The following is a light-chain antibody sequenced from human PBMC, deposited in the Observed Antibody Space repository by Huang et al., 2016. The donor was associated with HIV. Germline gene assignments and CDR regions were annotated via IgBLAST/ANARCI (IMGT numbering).Light chain of an antibody. Sequence: DIVMTQSPDSLSVSPGERATIDCKSSQSLLYSLNNKNYLAWFPQKPGRPPKLLLYWASTREAGIPERFSGGGSGTDFTLTINNLQPEDVATYYCQQYYQNPQTFGQGT. CDR3: QQYYQNPQT. CDR2: WAS. CDR1: QSLLYSLNNKNY. J-gene: IGKJ5*01. V-gene: IGKV4-1*01.